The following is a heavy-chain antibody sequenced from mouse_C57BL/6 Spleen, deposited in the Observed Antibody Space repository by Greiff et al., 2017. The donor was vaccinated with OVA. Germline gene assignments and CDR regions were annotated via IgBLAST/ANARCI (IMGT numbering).Heavy chain of an antibody. D-gene: IGHD1-1*01. Sequence: EVKLVESGGGLVQPKGSLKLSCAASGFSFNTYAMNWVRQAPGKGLEWVARIRSKSNNYATYYADSVKDRFTISRDDSESMLYLQMNNLKTEDTAMYYCVRDYYGSSYVYFDVWGTGTTVTVSS. J-gene: IGHJ1*03. V-gene: IGHV10-1*01. CDR3: VRDYYGSSYVYFDV. CDR2: IRSKSNNYAT. CDR1: GFSFNTYA.